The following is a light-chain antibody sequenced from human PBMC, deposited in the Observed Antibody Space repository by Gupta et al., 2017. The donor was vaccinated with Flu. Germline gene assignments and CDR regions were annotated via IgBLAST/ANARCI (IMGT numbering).Light chain of an antibody. CDR3: HQYDTSPFT. J-gene: IGKJ3*01. CDR2: AAS. Sequence: LLIYAASSRASGIPARFSGSRSGTDLTLTISRLEPEDFAVYYCHQYDTSPFTFGPGTRVDV. V-gene: IGKV3-20*01.